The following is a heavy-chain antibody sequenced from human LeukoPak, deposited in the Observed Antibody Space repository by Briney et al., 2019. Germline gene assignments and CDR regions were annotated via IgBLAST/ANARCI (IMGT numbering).Heavy chain of an antibody. D-gene: IGHD2-2*02. J-gene: IGHJ6*02. V-gene: IGHV3-30*18. CDR1: GFTFSSYG. Sequence: GGSLRLSCAASGFTFSSYGMHWVRQAPGKGLEWVAVISYDGSNKYYADSVKGRFTISRDNSKNTLYLQMNSLRAEDTAVYYCAKVSCSSTSCYISYYYYGMDVWGQGTLVTVSS. CDR3: AKVSCSSTSCYISYYYYGMDV. CDR2: ISYDGSNK.